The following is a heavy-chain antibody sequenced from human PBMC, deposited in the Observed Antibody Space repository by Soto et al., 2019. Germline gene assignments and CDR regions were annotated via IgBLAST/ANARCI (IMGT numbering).Heavy chain of an antibody. CDR1: GFLFNTYA. J-gene: IGHJ6*02. CDR2: MSHDGSST. Sequence: QVQLVDSGGGVVQPGRSLRLSCTTSGFLFNTYAMHWVRQAPGKGLEWVAVMSHDGSSTYYADSVKGRFTISRDNSKNTLYLKMNSLRTEDTAVYYCARPGSGYDVLTGHYFYYYHAMDVWGQGTTVTVSS. D-gene: IGHD3-9*01. CDR3: ARPGSGYDVLTGHYFYYYHAMDV. V-gene: IGHV3-30-3*01.